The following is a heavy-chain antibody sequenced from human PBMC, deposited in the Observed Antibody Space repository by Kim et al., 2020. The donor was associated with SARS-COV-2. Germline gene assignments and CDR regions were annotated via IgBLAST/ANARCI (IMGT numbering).Heavy chain of an antibody. D-gene: IGHD5-18*01. CDR2: INHSGST. V-gene: IGHV4-34*01. CDR3: ASWYSYGDYFDY. CDR1: GGSFSGYY. Sequence: SETLSLTCAVYGGSFSGYYWSWIRQPPGKGLEWIGEINHSGSTNYNPSLKSRVTISVDTSKNQFSLKLSSVTAADTAVYYCASWYSYGDYFDYWGQGTLVTVSS. J-gene: IGHJ4*02.